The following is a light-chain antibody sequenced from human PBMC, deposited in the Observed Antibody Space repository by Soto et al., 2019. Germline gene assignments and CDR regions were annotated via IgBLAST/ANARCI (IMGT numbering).Light chain of an antibody. CDR3: QQRSNWPT. V-gene: IGKV3-11*01. Sequence: EIVLTQSPATLSLSPGERATLSCRASQSVRSYLAWYQQKPGQAPRLLIYDASNRATGIPARFSGSGSGTDFTLAISSLEPEAFAIYYCQQRSNWPTFGPGTKVDIK. CDR2: DAS. CDR1: QSVRSY. J-gene: IGKJ3*01.